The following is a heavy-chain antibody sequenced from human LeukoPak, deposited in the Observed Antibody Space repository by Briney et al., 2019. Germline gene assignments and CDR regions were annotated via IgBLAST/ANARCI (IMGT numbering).Heavy chain of an antibody. Sequence: PGGSLRLSCAASGFTFSSYGMHWVRQAPGKGLEWVAVISYDGSNKYYADSVKGRFTISRDYSKNTLYLQMNSLRAEDTAVYYCAKSGHYYDSSGYHYEYYFDYWGQGTLVTVSS. J-gene: IGHJ4*02. CDR3: AKSGHYYDSSGYHYEYYFDY. D-gene: IGHD3-22*01. CDR1: GFTFSSYG. V-gene: IGHV3-30*18. CDR2: ISYDGSNK.